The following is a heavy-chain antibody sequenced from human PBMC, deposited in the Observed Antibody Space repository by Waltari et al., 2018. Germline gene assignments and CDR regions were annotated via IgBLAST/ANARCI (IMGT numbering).Heavy chain of an antibody. CDR1: GYTFTSYG. D-gene: IGHD2-2*01. V-gene: IGHV1-18*01. CDR3: ALEGYCSSTSCSPGY. Sequence: QVQLVQSGAEVKKPGASVKVSCKASGYTFTSYGISWVRQAPGQGLEWMGWSSAYNGNTNYAQKLKGRVTMTTDTSTSTAYRELRSLRSDDTAVYYCALEGYCSSTSCSPGYWGQGTLVTVSS. J-gene: IGHJ4*02. CDR2: SSAYNGNT.